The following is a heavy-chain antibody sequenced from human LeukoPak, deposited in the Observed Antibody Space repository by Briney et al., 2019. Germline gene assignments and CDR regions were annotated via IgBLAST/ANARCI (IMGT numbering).Heavy chain of an antibody. CDR1: GGNFSSYA. Sequence: ASVTVSCKASGGNFSSYAISWVRQAPGQGLEWMGGIIPIFGTANYAQKFQGRVTITADESTSTAYMELSSLRSEDTGVYYCARSFYYDSRGYCFDYWGQGTLVTVSS. J-gene: IGHJ4*02. D-gene: IGHD3-22*01. CDR2: IIPIFGTA. CDR3: ARSFYYDSRGYCFDY. V-gene: IGHV1-69*01.